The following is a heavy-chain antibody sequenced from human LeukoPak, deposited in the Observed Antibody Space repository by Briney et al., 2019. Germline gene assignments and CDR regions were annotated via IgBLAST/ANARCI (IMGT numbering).Heavy chain of an antibody. D-gene: IGHD4-17*01. CDR2: ISGSGGST. CDR3: AKASRRYYGDYGIDY. V-gene: IGHV3-23*01. J-gene: IGHJ4*02. CDR1: GFTFSSYA. Sequence: PGGSLRPSWAASGFTFSSYAMSWVRQAQGKGLEWVSAISGSGGSTNYPDSGKARFTIPKDNSNNTLYLQMNSLRAEDTAVYYCAKASRRYYGDYGIDYWGQGTLVTVSS.